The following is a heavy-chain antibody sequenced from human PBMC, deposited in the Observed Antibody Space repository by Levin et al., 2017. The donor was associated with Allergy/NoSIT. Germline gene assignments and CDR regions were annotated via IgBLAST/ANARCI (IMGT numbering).Heavy chain of an antibody. Sequence: ASVKVSCKASGYTFKNYGISWVRQAPGQGLEWMGWISTHNGNTNYAQSFQGRVTMTTDTSTSTADMELRSLLSDDTAVYYCARFVVTPVSYFYMDGWGKGATVTVSS. CDR2: ISTHNGNT. CDR3: ARFVVTPVSYFYMDG. D-gene: IGHD2-2*01. V-gene: IGHV1-18*01. CDR1: GYTFKNYG. J-gene: IGHJ6*03.